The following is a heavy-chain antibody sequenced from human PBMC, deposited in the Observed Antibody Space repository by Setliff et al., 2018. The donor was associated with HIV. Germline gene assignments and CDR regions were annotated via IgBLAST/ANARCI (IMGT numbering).Heavy chain of an antibody. Sequence: ASVKVSCKASGYTFSGYYMHWVRQAPGQGLEWMGWINPNSGGTNNAQKFQGRVTMTRDTSINTAYMELSRLRSDDTAVYYCARDWAGTGRFDYWGKGTTVTVSS. V-gene: IGHV1-2*02. D-gene: IGHD1-1*01. CDR2: INPNSGGT. CDR3: ARDWAGTGRFDY. J-gene: IGHJ6*04. CDR1: GYTFSGYY.